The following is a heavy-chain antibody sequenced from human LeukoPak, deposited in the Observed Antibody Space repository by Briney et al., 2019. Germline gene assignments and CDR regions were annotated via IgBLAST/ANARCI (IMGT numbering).Heavy chain of an antibody. CDR1: GGSISSYY. D-gene: IGHD3-10*01. J-gene: IGHJ4*02. Sequence: PSETLSLTCTVSGGSISSYYWSWIRQPAGKGLEWIGRIYTSGSTNYNPSLKSRVTMSVDTSKNQFSLKLSSVTAADTAVYYCARWMVRGAASAYYFDYWGQGTLVTVSS. V-gene: IGHV4-4*07. CDR2: IYTSGST. CDR3: ARWMVRGAASAYYFDY.